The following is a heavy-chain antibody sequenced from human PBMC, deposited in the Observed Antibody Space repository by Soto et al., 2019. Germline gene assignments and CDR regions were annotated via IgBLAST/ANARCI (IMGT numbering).Heavy chain of an antibody. CDR3: AREPATAKPEGVDF. J-gene: IGHJ4*02. CDR2: INPNSGGT. D-gene: IGHD1-1*01. V-gene: IGHV1-2*02. Sequence: GASVKVSCKASGYTFSDYYIHWVRQAPGQGLEWMGWINPNSGGTKYAPKFQGGVTMTRDTSITTAYMELSRLRSGDTAVYYCAREPATAKPEGVDFCGQGPPVTVYS. CDR1: GYTFSDYY.